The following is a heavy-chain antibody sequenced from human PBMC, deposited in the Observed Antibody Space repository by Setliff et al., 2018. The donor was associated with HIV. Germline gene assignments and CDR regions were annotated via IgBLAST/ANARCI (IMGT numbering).Heavy chain of an antibody. J-gene: IGHJ3*02. V-gene: IGHV3-7*01. D-gene: IGHD1-1*01. CDR1: GFTFSNYW. CDR2: INRDGTEK. CDR3: ARSRSTRDAFDI. Sequence: GSLRLSCAASGFTFSNYWMTWVRQAPGKGLEWVAQINRDGTEKYYVDSVKGRFTISRDNAKNSLYLQMNSLRAEDTAIYYCARSRSTRDAFDIWGQGTMVTVSS.